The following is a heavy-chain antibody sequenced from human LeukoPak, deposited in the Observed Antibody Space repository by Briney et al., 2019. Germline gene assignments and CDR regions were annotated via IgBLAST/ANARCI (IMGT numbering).Heavy chain of an antibody. V-gene: IGHV3-53*01. J-gene: IGHJ4*02. CDR3: ATNSGWNYFDY. CDR1: GFTVSSNY. Sequence: GGSLRLSCAASGFTVSSNYMSWVRQAPGKGLEWVSVIYSGGSTYYADSVKGRFTISRDNSKNTLYLQMNSLRAEDTAVYYCATNSGWNYFDYWGQGTLVTVSS. CDR2: IYSGGST. D-gene: IGHD5-12*01.